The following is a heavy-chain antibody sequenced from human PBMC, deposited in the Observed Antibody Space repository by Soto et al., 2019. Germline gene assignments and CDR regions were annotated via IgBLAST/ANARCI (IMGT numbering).Heavy chain of an antibody. J-gene: IGHJ5*02. CDR3: ARTLVVPGARGWFDP. V-gene: IGHV4-4*07. D-gene: IGHD2-2*01. Sequence: SETLSLTCSASGGSINNYYWSWIRQPAGKGLEWIGQIYTSGSTNYNPSLKSRVTMSVDTSKNQFSLKLTSVTAADTAVYYCARTLVVPGARGWFDPWGQGTLVTVSS. CDR2: IYTSGST. CDR1: GGSINNYY.